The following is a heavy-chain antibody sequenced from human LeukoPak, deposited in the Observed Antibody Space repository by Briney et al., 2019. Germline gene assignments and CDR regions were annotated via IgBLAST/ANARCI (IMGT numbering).Heavy chain of an antibody. CDR2: ISYDGSNK. V-gene: IGHV3-30-3*01. Sequence: GRSLRLSCAASGFTFSSYAMHWVRQAPGKGLEWVAVISYDGSNKYYADSVKGRFTISRDNSKNTLYLQMNSLRAEDTAVYYCAGGYCSSTSCSTGYYYYGMDVWGQGTTVTVSS. CDR3: AGGYCSSTSCSTGYYYYGMDV. D-gene: IGHD2-2*02. J-gene: IGHJ6*02. CDR1: GFTFSSYA.